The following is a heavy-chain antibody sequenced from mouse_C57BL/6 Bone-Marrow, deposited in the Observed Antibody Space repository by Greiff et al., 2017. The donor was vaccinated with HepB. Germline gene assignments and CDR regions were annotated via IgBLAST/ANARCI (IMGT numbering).Heavy chain of an antibody. CDR3: ARRTGGY. Sequence: EVKLQESGPVLVKPGASVKMSCKASGYTFTDYYMNWVKQSHGKSLEWIGVINPYNGGTSYNQKFKGKATLTVDKSSSTAYMELNSLTSEDSAVYYCARRTGGYWGQGTTLTVSS. J-gene: IGHJ2*01. CDR2: INPYNGGT. CDR1: GYTFTDYY. V-gene: IGHV1-19*01.